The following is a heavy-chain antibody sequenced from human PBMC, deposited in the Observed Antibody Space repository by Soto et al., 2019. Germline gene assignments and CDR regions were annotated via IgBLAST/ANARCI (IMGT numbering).Heavy chain of an antibody. CDR3: ARDIPGEDDAFDI. D-gene: IGHD2-2*02. J-gene: IGHJ3*02. CDR2: ISSSSSSYI. V-gene: IGHV3-21*01. Sequence: GGSLRLSCAASGFTFSSYSMNWVRQAPGKGLEWVSSISSSSSSYIYYADSVKGRFTISRDNAKNSLYLQMNSLRAEDTAVYYCARDIPGEDDAFDIWGQGTMVTVSS. CDR1: GFTFSSYS.